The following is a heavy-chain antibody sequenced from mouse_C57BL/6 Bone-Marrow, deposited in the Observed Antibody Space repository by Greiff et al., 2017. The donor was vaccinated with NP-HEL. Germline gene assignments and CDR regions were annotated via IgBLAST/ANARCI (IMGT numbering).Heavy chain of an antibody. J-gene: IGHJ4*01. Sequence: QVQLQQSGAELAKPGASVKLSCKASGYTFTSYWMHWVKQRPGQGLEWIGYINPSSGYTKYNQKFKDKATLTADESSSTAYMQLSSLTYEDSAVYYCAREGLLYYYAMDYWGQGTSVTVSS. CDR3: AREGLLYYYAMDY. D-gene: IGHD1-1*02. CDR1: GYTFTSYW. V-gene: IGHV1-7*01. CDR2: INPSSGYT.